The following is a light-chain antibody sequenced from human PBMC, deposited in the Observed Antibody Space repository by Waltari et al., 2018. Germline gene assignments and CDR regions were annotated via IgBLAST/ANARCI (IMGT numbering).Light chain of an antibody. CDR1: AIVPGPYKL. CDR3: CSYVGGAKVT. Sequence: QSALTQPASVSGSPGQSITFSSPGTAIVPGPYKLVSWYQHHPGTAPKLIIYDGDKRPSGVSSRFSASKSGDTASLTISGLQSEDEADYYCCSYVGGAKVTFGGGTKVTVL. J-gene: IGLJ2*01. V-gene: IGLV2-23*01. CDR2: DGD.